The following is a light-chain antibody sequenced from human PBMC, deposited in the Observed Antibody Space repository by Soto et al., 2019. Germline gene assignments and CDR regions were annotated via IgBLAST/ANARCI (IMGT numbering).Light chain of an antibody. Sequence: QSALTQPASVSGSPGQSITISCTGTSSDVVNDLLVSWYQQQPGKAPKLMIYEGTKRPAGVSDRFSGSKSGNTASLTISGLQSEDEADYYCATWDDRLNGYVFGSGTKVTVL. V-gene: IGLV2-23*01. CDR1: SSDVVNDLL. J-gene: IGLJ1*01. CDR2: EGT. CDR3: ATWDDRLNGYV.